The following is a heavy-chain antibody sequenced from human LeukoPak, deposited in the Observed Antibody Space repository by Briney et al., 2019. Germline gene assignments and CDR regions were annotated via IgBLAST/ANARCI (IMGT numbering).Heavy chain of an antibody. Sequence: GGSLRLSCAASGFTVSSNYMSWVRQAPGKGLEWVSVIYSNGNTYYADSVKGRFAVSRDNSKNTLYLQMTSLRAEDTAVYYCAKGGMVIAANLDYWGQGTLVTVSS. D-gene: IGHD2-21*01. CDR3: AKGGMVIAANLDY. CDR2: IYSNGNT. J-gene: IGHJ4*02. CDR1: GFTVSSNY. V-gene: IGHV3-53*01.